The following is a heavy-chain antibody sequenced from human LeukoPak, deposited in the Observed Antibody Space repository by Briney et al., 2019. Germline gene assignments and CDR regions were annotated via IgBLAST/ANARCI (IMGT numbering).Heavy chain of an antibody. D-gene: IGHD2-2*01. J-gene: IGHJ4*02. V-gene: IGHV4-59*01. CDR3: AGSEGGTISIVVVPAAPFDY. Sequence: PSETLSLTCTVSGGSISSYYWSWIRQPPGKGLEWIGYIYYSGSTNYNPSLKSRVTISVDTSKNQFSLKLSSVTAADTAVYYCAGSEGGTISIVVVPAAPFDYWGQGTLVTVSS. CDR2: IYYSGST. CDR1: GGSISSYY.